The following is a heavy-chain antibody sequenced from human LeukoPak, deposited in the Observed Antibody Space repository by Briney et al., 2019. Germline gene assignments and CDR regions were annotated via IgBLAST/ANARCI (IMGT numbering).Heavy chain of an antibody. CDR3: ARDQSIAGPTIVHY. D-gene: IGHD6-6*01. Sequence: PGGSLRLSCVVSGVTFSRSWMHWVRQVPGKGLVWVSLINTDGRNTIYADSVKGRFTISRDNAKNTLYLQMNSLRAEDTAVYYCARDQSIAGPTIVHYWGKGTLVSVCS. CDR2: INTDGRNT. J-gene: IGHJ4*02. V-gene: IGHV3-74*01. CDR1: GVTFSRSW.